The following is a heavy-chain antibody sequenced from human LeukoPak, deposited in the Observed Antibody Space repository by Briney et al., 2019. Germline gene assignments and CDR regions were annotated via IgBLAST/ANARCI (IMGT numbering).Heavy chain of an antibody. D-gene: IGHD3-10*01. CDR3: ARDAGVLRFGELPTINDY. Sequence: HPGGSLRLSCAASGFTFSSYSMNWVRQAPGKGLEWVSYISSGRSTIYYADSVKGRFTISRDNAKNSLYLQMNSLRAEDTAVYYCARDAGVLRFGELPTINDYWGQGTLVTVSS. CDR1: GFTFSSYS. V-gene: IGHV3-48*04. CDR2: ISSGRSTI. J-gene: IGHJ4*02.